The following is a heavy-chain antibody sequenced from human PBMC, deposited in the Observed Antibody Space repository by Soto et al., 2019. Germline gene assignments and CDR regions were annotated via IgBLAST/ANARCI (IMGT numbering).Heavy chain of an antibody. J-gene: IGHJ4*02. V-gene: IGHV3-48*02. CDR2: ISSSSSTI. D-gene: IGHD3-22*01. CDR1: GFTFSSYS. CDR3: ARAVMSSSGYLFDY. Sequence: EVQLVESGGGLVQPGGSLRLSCAASGFTFSSYSRNWVRQAPGKGLEWVSYISSSSSTIYYADSVKGRFTISRDNAKNSLYLQMNSLRDEDTAVYYCARAVMSSSGYLFDYWGQGTLVTVSS.